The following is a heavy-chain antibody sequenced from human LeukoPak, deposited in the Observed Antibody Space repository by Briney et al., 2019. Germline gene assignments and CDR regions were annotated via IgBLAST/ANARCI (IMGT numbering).Heavy chain of an antibody. CDR2: ICLNGGRI. J-gene: IGHJ4*02. Sequence: GRSLRLSCAPSGVTFYDYTMHSVPEAPGESLWWGSGICLNGGRIGYADSVKGRFAISRDNAKNSLYLQMSSLRAEDTAFYYCAKGSGQYGAYDSSGLDYWGQGTLVTVSS. D-gene: IGHD3-22*01. CDR3: AKGSGQYGAYDSSGLDY. CDR1: GVTFYDYT. V-gene: IGHV3-9*01.